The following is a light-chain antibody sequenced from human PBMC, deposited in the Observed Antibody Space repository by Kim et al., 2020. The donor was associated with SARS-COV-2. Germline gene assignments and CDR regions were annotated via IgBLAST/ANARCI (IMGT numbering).Light chain of an antibody. CDR3: LQDYSYPWT. CDR1: QVIRND. Sequence: ASVGDSVTITCRASQVIRNDLGWYQQKPGKAPKLLISAASTLHTGVPSRFSGSGSGTDFTLTISSLQPEDFATYYCLQDYSYPWTFGQGTKVDIK. V-gene: IGKV1-6*01. J-gene: IGKJ1*01. CDR2: AAS.